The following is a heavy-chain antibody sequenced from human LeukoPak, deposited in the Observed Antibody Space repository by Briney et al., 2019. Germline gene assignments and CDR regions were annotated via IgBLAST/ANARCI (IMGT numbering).Heavy chain of an antibody. CDR2: ISAYNGNT. CDR1: GYSFTSYG. Sequence: GASVKVSCKASGYSFTSYGISWVRQAPGQGLEWMGWISAYNGNTNYAQKLQGRVTMTTHTSTSTAYMELRSLRSDDTDVYYCARDRGSSVWYMDYFDYWGEGTLVTDSS. D-gene: IGHD6-19*01. J-gene: IGHJ4*02. V-gene: IGHV1-18*01. CDR3: ARDRGSSVWYMDYFDY.